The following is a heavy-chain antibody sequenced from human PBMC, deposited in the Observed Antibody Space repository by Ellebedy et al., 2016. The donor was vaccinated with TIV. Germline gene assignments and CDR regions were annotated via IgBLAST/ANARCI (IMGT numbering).Heavy chain of an antibody. J-gene: IGHJ5*02. CDR1: GGSISSSSYY. CDR2: IYTSGST. CDR3: ARAAVYYDILTGYPNWFDP. Sequence: SETLSLXXTVSGGSISSSSYYWGWIRQPAGKGLEWIGRIYTSGSTNYNPSLKSRVTMSVDTSKNQFSLKLSSVTAADTAVYYCARAAVYYDILTGYPNWFDPWGQGTLVTVSS. D-gene: IGHD3-9*01. V-gene: IGHV4-61*02.